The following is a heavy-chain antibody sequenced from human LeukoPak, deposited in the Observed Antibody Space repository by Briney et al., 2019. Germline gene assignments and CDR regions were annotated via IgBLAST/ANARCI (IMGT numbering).Heavy chain of an antibody. CDR3: AREYKFVPDY. CDR2: TNPNSGGT. J-gene: IGHJ4*02. D-gene: IGHD1-14*01. CDR1: GYSFPDHY. V-gene: IGHV1-2*02. Sequence: ASVKVSCKTSGYSFPDHYMHWVRQAPGQGLEWMGWTNPNSGGTNYAPNFEDRVTMTRDTSGSTAYMELSRLTSDDTAVYYCAREYKFVPDYWGQGTLVTVSS.